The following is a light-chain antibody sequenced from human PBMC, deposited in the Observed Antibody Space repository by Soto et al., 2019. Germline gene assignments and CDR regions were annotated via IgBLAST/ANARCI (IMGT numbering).Light chain of an antibody. CDR1: QAVNTR. V-gene: IGKV3-11*01. CDR3: QQHINWPLT. J-gene: IGKJ4*01. Sequence: EIVLTQSPATLSSFPGGRVTLSCRASQAVNTRLAWYQHKPGQAPRLLIYLTSNRAAGIPARFSGSGSGTDFTLTISSLEPEDFALYYCQQHINWPLTFGGGTKVDIK. CDR2: LTS.